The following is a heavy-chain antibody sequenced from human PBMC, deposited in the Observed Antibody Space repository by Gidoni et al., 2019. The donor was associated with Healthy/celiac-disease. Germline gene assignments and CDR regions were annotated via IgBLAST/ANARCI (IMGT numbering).Heavy chain of an antibody. CDR1: GGSIRRGGYY. CDR2: IYYSGST. J-gene: IGHJ4*02. V-gene: IGHV4-31*03. Sequence: QVQLQESGPGLVKPSQTLSLTCTVSGGSIRRGGYYWSWIRQHPGKGLEWIGYIYYSGSTYYNPSLKSRVTISVDTSKNQFSLKLSSVTAADTAVYYCASSGGDYGDPRPDYWGQGTLVTVSS. D-gene: IGHD4-17*01. CDR3: ASSGGDYGDPRPDY.